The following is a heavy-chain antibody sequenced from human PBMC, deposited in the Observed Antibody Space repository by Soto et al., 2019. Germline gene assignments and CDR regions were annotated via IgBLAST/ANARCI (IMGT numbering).Heavy chain of an antibody. Sequence: SETLSLTCAFYGGSFSDYSWTWIRQPPGKGLEWIGEINHSGSTNYNPSLKSRVTISVDTSKNQFSLKLSSVTAADTAVYYCARDSGYCSGGSCYSYYYYYGMDVWGQGTTVTVSS. CDR2: INHSGST. CDR1: GGSFSDYS. J-gene: IGHJ6*02. V-gene: IGHV4-34*01. CDR3: ARDSGYCSGGSCYSYYYYYGMDV. D-gene: IGHD2-15*01.